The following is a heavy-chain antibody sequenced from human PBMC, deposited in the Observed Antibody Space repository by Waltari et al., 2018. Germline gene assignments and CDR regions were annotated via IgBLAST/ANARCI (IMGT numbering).Heavy chain of an antibody. V-gene: IGHV3-7*01. D-gene: IGHD3-10*01. CDR1: GLPFRSHW. J-gene: IGHJ5*02. Sequence: EVQLVVSGGGLVQPGGSLRPSCAASGLPFRSHWLNWVPQSPGKGLEWVALINQDGSGTYYVDSLKGRFTISRDNAKNSLYLQMNSLRVEDTAIYYCARDRGWGWLDPWGQGTLVTVSS. CDR2: INQDGSGT. CDR3: ARDRGWGWLDP.